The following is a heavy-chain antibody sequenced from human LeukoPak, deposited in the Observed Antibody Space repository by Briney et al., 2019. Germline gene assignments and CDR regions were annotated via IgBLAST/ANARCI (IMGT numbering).Heavy chain of an antibody. J-gene: IGHJ6*02. CDR3: ARANRLTIFGVVTHYYGMDV. CDR1: GGTFISYA. V-gene: IGHV1-69*13. D-gene: IGHD3-3*01. Sequence: SVKVSCKASGGTFISYAISWVRQAPGQGLEWMGGIIPIFGTANYAQKFQGRVTITADESTSTAYMELSSLRSEDTAVYYCARANRLTIFGVVTHYYGMDVWGQGTTVTVSS. CDR2: IIPIFGTA.